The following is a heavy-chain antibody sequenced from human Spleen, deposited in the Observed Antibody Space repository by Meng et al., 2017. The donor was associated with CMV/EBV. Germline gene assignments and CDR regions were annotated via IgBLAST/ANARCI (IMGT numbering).Heavy chain of an antibody. D-gene: IGHD2-2*01. CDR2: IMSDSSTI. Sequence: GESLKISCAASGFTFSHFWMSWVRQAPGKGLEWVSYIMSDSSTIYYASSVKGRFTISRDNAKSSLYLQMNTLRAEDTAVYYCARASYCSTTSCYLGYWGQGSWVTVSS. CDR1: GFTFSHFW. J-gene: IGHJ4*02. CDR3: ARASYCSTTSCYLGY. V-gene: IGHV3-48*04.